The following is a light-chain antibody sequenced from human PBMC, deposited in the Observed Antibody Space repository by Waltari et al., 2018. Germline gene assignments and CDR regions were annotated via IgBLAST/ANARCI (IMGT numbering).Light chain of an antibody. CDR3: QQYYSTPYT. Sequence: DIVMTQSPDSLAVSLGERATINCKSSQSVLYSSNNKKDLAWYPQKPGQPPKLLIYWASTRESGVPDRVSGSGSGTDFTLSVSSLQAEDVAVYYCQQYYSTPYTFGQGTKLEIK. J-gene: IGKJ2*01. CDR2: WAS. V-gene: IGKV4-1*01. CDR1: QSVLYSSNNKKD.